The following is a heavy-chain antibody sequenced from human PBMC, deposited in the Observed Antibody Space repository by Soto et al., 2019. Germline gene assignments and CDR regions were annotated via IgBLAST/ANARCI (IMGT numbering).Heavy chain of an antibody. CDR2: IIPIFGTA. D-gene: IGHD2-15*01. CDR1: GYTFSSYY. V-gene: IGHV1-69*13. J-gene: IGHJ5*02. CDR3: ERDNELGYWPPPGGNWFAP. Sequence: GASVKVSCKASGYTFSSYYMNWVRQAPGQGLEWMGGIIPIFGTANYAQKLQGRVTITADESTSTAYMELSSLRSEDTAGYYCERDNELGYWPPPGGNWFAPGGQGTLVTVP.